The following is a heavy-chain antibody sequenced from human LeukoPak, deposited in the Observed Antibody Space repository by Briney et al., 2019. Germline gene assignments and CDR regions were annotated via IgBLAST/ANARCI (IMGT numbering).Heavy chain of an antibody. CDR2: IYYSGST. J-gene: IGHJ4*02. Sequence: SETLSLTCTVSGGSISNAAYYWSWIRQHPGKGLEWIGYIYYSGSTYYNPSLKSRVTISVDTSMNQFSLEVNSVTAADMAVYYCARVEAATTNPRFDYWGQGTLVTVSS. CDR3: ARVEAATTNPRFDY. CDR1: GGSISNAAYY. V-gene: IGHV4-31*03. D-gene: IGHD5-24*01.